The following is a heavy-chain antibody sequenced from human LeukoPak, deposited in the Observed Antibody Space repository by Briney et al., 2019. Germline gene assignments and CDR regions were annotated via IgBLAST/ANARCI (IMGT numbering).Heavy chain of an antibody. CDR3: AREGGPVAGTRAY. V-gene: IGHV3-48*02. CDR2: ISSSSSSI. Sequence: GGSLRLSCAASGFTFSSYSMIWVRQAPGKGLEWLSYISSSSSSIYYADSVKGRFTISRDNAKNSLDLQMNSLRDEDTAVYYCAREGGPVAGTRAYWGQGTLVTVSS. CDR1: GFTFSSYS. J-gene: IGHJ4*02. D-gene: IGHD6-19*01.